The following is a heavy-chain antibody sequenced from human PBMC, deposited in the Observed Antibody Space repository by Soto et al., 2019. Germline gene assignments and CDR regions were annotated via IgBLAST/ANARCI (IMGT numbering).Heavy chain of an antibody. CDR1: AFTFSDYS. J-gene: IGHJ6*02. CDR2: ISGDGIKK. CDR3: GRDLGGSGTPLEYYGMDV. Sequence: PEGSLRLSCVASAFTFSDYSMHWVRQAPGKRLEWVADISGDGIKKSYADSVKGRATLSRDNAKNTLYLQRDNLRAEDTAVYFCGRDLGGSGTPLEYYGMDVWGRGTTVTVSS. V-gene: IGHV3-30*04. D-gene: IGHD3-10*01.